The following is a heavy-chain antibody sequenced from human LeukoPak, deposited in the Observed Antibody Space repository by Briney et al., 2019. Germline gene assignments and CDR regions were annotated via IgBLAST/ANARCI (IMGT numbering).Heavy chain of an antibody. CDR3: ARDTGKSGYPDY. Sequence: SETLSLTCTVSGGSLSSYYWSWIRQPAGKAPEWIGRIYSSGIINYNPSLKSRVTMSLDNSKNQLSLKLSYVTAADTAVYYCARDTGKSGYPDYWGQGTLVTVSS. D-gene: IGHD3-3*01. CDR1: GGSLSSYY. V-gene: IGHV4-4*07. CDR2: IYSSGII. J-gene: IGHJ4*02.